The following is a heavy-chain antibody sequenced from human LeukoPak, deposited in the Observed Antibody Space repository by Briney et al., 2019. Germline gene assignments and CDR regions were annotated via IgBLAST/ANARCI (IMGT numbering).Heavy chain of an antibody. J-gene: IGHJ4*02. CDR1: GGSFSGYY. CDR3: GAASIPHRLDY. Sequence: SETLSLTCAVSGGSFSGYYWSWVRQAPGKGLEWVGEINQGGSNKYNPSLKSRVTILVETSKNKSLLKLSTVTAAETAVYYCGAASIPHRLDYWGQGTLVTVSS. CDR2: INQGGSN. V-gene: IGHV4-34*01. D-gene: IGHD2-2*02.